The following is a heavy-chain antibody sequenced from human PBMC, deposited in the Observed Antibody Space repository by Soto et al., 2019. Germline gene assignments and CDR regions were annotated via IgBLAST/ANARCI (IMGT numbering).Heavy chain of an antibody. Sequence: SLRLSCAASGFTFSSYSMNWVRQAPGKGLEWVSYISSSSTIYYADSVKGRFTISRDNAKNSLYLQMNSLRAEDTAVYYCAKCEWFPYYYYMDVWGKGTTVTVSS. D-gene: IGHD3-3*01. J-gene: IGHJ6*03. CDR2: ISSSSTI. V-gene: IGHV3-48*01. CDR3: AKCEWFPYYYYMDV. CDR1: GFTFSSYS.